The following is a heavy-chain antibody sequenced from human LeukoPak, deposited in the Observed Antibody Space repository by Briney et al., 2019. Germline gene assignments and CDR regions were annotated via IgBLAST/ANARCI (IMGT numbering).Heavy chain of an antibody. V-gene: IGHV5-51*01. CDR3: ARVEMATIYYFDY. CDR1: GYSDTSYW. J-gene: IGHJ4*02. Sequence: GESLENSCKGSGYSDTSYWIGRVRQIPGKGLEWMGIIYPGDSDTRYSPSFQGQVTISADKSISTAYLQWSSLKASDTAMYYCARVEMATIYYFDYWGQGTLVTVSS. CDR2: IYPGDSDT. D-gene: IGHD5-24*01.